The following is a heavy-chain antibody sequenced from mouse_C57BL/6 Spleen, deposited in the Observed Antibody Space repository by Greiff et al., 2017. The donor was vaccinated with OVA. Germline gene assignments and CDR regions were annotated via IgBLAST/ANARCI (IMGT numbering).Heavy chain of an antibody. D-gene: IGHD2-10*01. CDR1: GFTFSDYG. CDR2: ISNLAYSI. CDR3: ARQAGSYYGNAMDD. J-gene: IGHJ4*01. Sequence: EVKLVASGGGLVQPGGSLKLSCAASGFTFSDYGMAWVRQAPRKGPEWVAFISNLAYSIYYADTVTGRFTISRENAKNTLYLEMSRLRSEDTAMYYCARQAGSYYGNAMDDWGQGTSVTVSS. V-gene: IGHV5-15*01.